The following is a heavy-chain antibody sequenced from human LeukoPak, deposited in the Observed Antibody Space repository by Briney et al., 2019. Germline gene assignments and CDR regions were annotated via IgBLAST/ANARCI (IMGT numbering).Heavy chain of an antibody. J-gene: IGHJ6*03. CDR2: INSDGINT. V-gene: IGHV3-74*01. CDR3: ARDRGHYMDV. Sequence: GSLRLSCAASGLTFSNYWMHWVRQAPGKGLVWVSRINSDGINTSYADSVKGRFTISRDNAKNTLNLQMNSLRAEDTAVYYCARDRGHYMDVWGKGTTVTISS. CDR1: GLTFSNYW.